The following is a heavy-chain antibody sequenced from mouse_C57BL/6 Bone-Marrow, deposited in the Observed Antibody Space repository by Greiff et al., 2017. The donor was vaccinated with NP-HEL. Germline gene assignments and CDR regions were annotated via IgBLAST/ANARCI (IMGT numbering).Heavy chain of an antibody. V-gene: IGHV1-15*01. D-gene: IGHD2-4*01. CDR1: GYTFTDYE. CDR3: TRAYDYDVRFAY. Sequence: LVESGAELVRPGASVTLSCKASGYTFTDYEMHWVKQTPVHGLEWIGAIDPETGGTAYNQKFKGKAILTADKSSSTAYMELRSLTSEDSAVYYCTRAYDYDVRFAYWGQGTLVTVSA. J-gene: IGHJ3*01. CDR2: IDPETGGT.